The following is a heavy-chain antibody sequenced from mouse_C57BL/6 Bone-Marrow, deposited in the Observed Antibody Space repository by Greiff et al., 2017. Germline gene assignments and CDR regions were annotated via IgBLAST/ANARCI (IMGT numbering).Heavy chain of an antibody. V-gene: IGHV1-58*01. CDR3: ARGDGNFYYWYFDV. CDR2: IYIGNGYT. D-gene: IGHD2-1*01. CDR1: GYTFTSYG. Sequence: EVKLMESGAELVRPGSSVKMSCKTSGYTFTSYGINWVKQRPGQGLEWIGDIYIGNGYTEYNEKFKGKATLTADTSSSTAYMLLSSLASEDSAIYFCARGDGNFYYWYFDVWGTGTSVTVSS. J-gene: IGHJ1*03.